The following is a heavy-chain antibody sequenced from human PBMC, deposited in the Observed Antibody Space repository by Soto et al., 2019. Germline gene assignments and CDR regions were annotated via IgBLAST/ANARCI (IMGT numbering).Heavy chain of an antibody. D-gene: IGHD3-9*01. J-gene: IGHJ6*02. Sequence: SETLSLTCTVSGGSISSYYWSWIRQPPWKGLEWIGYIYYSGSTNYNPSLKSRVTISVDTSKNQFSLKLSSVTAADTAVYYCARAYDILTGYPGGYYYYGMDVWGQGTTVTVT. V-gene: IGHV4-59*01. CDR1: GGSISSYY. CDR3: ARAYDILTGYPGGYYYYGMDV. CDR2: IYYSGST.